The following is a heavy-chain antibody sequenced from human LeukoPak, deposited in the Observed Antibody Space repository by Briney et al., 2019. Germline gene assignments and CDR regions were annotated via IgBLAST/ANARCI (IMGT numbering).Heavy chain of an antibody. CDR1: GYTFTSYD. CDR3: ARKRAVAVNWFDP. CDR2: MNPNSGNT. Sequence: ASVKVSCXASGYTFTSYDINWVRQATGQGLEWMAWMNPNSGNTGYAQKFQGRVTMTRNTSISTAYMELSSLRSEDTAVYYCARKRAVAVNWFDPWGQGTLVTVSS. D-gene: IGHD6-19*01. V-gene: IGHV1-8*01. J-gene: IGHJ5*02.